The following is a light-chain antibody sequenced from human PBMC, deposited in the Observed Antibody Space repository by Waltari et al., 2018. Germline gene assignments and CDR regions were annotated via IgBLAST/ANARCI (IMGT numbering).Light chain of an antibody. CDR1: ISDIGRYDI. Sequence: QSALTQPAAVSGSPGQSVTISCPGAISDIGRYDIVSWYQQHPGNAPKLVISDVSKRPSGVSDRFSGSKSGDTASLTISGLQFEDEADYYCCSYAGNYVWVFGGGTRLTVL. J-gene: IGLJ3*02. V-gene: IGLV2-23*02. CDR3: CSYAGNYVWV. CDR2: DVS.